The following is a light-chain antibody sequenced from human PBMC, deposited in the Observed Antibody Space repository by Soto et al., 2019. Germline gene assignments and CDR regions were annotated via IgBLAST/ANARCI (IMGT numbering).Light chain of an antibody. V-gene: IGLV2-8*01. CDR1: GSDIGAYNF. Sequence: QSVLAQPPSASGSPGQSVTISCTGSGSDIGAYNFVSWYQQHPGKAPKLMIFGVTERPSGVPDRFSRSKSGNTASLTVSGLQADDEAVYYCYSYAGRNIWVFGGGTKVTVL. CDR2: GVT. J-gene: IGLJ3*02. CDR3: YSYAGRNIWV.